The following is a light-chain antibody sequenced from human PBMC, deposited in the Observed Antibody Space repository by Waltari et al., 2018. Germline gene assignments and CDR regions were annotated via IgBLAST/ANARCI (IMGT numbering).Light chain of an antibody. CDR1: QSISDW. Sequence: DIQMTQSPSTLSASVGDRVTITCRASQSISDWVAWYQHKPGKAPNLLIYEASSLGSGVPSRFSGSGSGAEFTLTISSLQPDDFATYYCQHYNIYPVMFGQGTRLEIK. CDR3: QHYNIYPVM. CDR2: EAS. V-gene: IGKV1-5*03. J-gene: IGKJ5*01.